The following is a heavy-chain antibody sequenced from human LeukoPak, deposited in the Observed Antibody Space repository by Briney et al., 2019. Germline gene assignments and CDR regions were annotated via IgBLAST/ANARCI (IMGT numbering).Heavy chain of an antibody. V-gene: IGHV1-2*02. D-gene: IGHD4-17*01. CDR3: ASYGDFSHNLDY. J-gene: IGHJ4*02. CDR1: RYTFSGHY. CDR2: INANSGVT. Sequence: ASVKASCKASRYTFSGHYVHWVRQAPGQGLEWMGWINANSGVTNYAQNFQGRVTMTRDTSISTVYMELSSLRSDDTAVYYCASYGDFSHNLDYWGQGTLVTVSS.